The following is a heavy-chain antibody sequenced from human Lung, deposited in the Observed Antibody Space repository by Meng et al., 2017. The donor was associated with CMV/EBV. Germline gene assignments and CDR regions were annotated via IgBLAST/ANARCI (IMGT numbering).Heavy chain of an antibody. D-gene: IGHD2-15*01. CDR1: GFTFDDYA. V-gene: IGHV3-9*01. CDR2: ISWNSRKL. J-gene: IGHJ4*02. CDR3: VKDTGVVVPAPHQGCAD. Sequence: GGSLRLSCVVSGFTFDDYAMHWVRQPPGKGLEWVSGISWNSRKLDYADSVKGRFIISRDNAKNSVYLQMKSLRPEDTAIYFCVKDTGVVVPAPHQGCADWGQGKXVNVDS.